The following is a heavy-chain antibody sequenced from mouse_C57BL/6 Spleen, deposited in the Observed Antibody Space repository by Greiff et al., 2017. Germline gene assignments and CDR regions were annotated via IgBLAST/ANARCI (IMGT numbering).Heavy chain of an antibody. V-gene: IGHV1-18*01. CDR1: GYTFTDYN. CDR2: INPNNGGT. Sequence: EVQLQQSGPELVKPGASVKLPCKASGYTFTDYNMDWVKQSHGKSLEWIGDINPNNGGTIYNQKFKGKATLTVDKSSSTAYMELRSLTSEDTAVYYCARPSLTTVVATEYFDVWGTGTTVTVSS. CDR3: ARPSLTTVVATEYFDV. D-gene: IGHD1-1*01. J-gene: IGHJ1*03.